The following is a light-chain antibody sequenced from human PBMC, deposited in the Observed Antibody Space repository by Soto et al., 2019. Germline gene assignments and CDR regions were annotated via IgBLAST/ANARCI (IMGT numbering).Light chain of an antibody. CDR3: SSYTTSSTPV. CDR2: EVT. CDR1: SSDVGGYNY. J-gene: IGLJ1*01. Sequence: QSVLTQPASVSASPGQSVTISCAGTSSDVGGYNYVSWYQQRPGRAPKLMIYEVTYRPSGVSNRFSGSKSGNTASLTISGLQAEDEADYYCSSYTTSSTPVFGTGTKVTVL. V-gene: IGLV2-14*01.